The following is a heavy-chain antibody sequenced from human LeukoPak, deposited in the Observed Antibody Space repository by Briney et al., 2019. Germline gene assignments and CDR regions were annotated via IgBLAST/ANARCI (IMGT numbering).Heavy chain of an antibody. CDR1: GFSFSSYA. CDR3: AKTPFPDYYDSSANWFDP. Sequence: GGSLRLSCAASGFSFSSYAMSWVRQAPGKGLEWVSGISWNSGSIGYVDSVKGRFTISRDNAKNSLYLQMNSLRAEDTALYYCAKTPFPDYYDSSANWFDPWGQGTLVTVSS. D-gene: IGHD3-22*01. CDR2: ISWNSGSI. J-gene: IGHJ5*02. V-gene: IGHV3-9*01.